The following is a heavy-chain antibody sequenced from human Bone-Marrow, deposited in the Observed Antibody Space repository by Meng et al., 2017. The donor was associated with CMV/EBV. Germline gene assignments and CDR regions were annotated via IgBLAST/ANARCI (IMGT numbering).Heavy chain of an antibody. Sequence: SETLSLTCTVSGGSISSSSYYWGWIRQPPGKGLEWIGSIYYSGSTYYNPSLKSRVTISVDTSKNQFSLKLSSVTAADTAVYYCARGMGSYYFDYWGQGTLVTVSS. CDR2: IYYSGST. V-gene: IGHV4-39*07. CDR1: GGSISSSSYY. D-gene: IGHD2-8*01. J-gene: IGHJ4*02. CDR3: ARGMGSYYFDY.